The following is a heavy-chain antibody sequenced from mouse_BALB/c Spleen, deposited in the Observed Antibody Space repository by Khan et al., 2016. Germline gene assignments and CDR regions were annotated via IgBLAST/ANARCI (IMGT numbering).Heavy chain of an antibody. CDR3: ARAGYYGYLAY. J-gene: IGHJ3*01. Sequence: EVKLLESGGGLVHPGGSLKLSCAASGFDFSRYLMSWVRQAPGKGLEWIGEINPDSYTINYTPSLKDKFIISRDNAKNTLYLQMSKVRSEDTALYYCARAGYYGYLAYWGQGTLVTVSA. CDR2: INPDSYTI. V-gene: IGHV4-1*02. D-gene: IGHD1-1*01. CDR1: GFDFSRYL.